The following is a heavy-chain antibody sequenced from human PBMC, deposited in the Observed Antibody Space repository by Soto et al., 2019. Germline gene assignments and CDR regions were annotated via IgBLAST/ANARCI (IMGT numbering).Heavy chain of an antibody. D-gene: IGHD6-19*01. CDR1: GYSFTAYC. CDR2: INPNSGGT. Sequence: QVHLVQSGAEVKKSGASVKVSCEASGYSFTAYCVHWVRQAPGQGLEWMGWINPNSGGTNYAQRFQGRVAMTTDTSTNTAYMELNSLKSDDTALYFCARSSGTYPDFDYWGQGTQVTVSS. V-gene: IGHV1-2*02. CDR3: ARSSGTYPDFDY. J-gene: IGHJ4*01.